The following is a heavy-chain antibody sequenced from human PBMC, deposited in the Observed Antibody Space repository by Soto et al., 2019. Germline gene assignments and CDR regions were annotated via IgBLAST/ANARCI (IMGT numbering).Heavy chain of an antibody. V-gene: IGHV4-39*01. CDR3: ARLAYPATTSTAYGDHAFDL. CDR2: ISHTGAA. Sequence: PSETLSLTCTVSGGSISDNDYYWNWIRQPPGKGLEWIGTISHTGAAYYNPSLESRVAISVGTSENQFSLNLSSVTAADTAVYYCARLAYPATTSTAYGDHAFDLWGLGTMVTVSS. CDR1: GGSISDNDYY. D-gene: IGHD1-26*01. J-gene: IGHJ3*01.